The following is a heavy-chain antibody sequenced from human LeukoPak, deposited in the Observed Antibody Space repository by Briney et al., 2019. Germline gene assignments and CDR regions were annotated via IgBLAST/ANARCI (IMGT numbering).Heavy chain of an antibody. D-gene: IGHD3-22*01. CDR1: GGSFSDYY. CDR2: INHRGST. V-gene: IGHV4-34*01. CDR3: ARGLDYDSSGVDY. Sequence: SETLSLTCGVYGGSFSDYYWNWIRQPPGKGLEWIGEINHRGSTNYNPSLKSRVTISVDTSKNQFSLNVTSVTAADTAVYYCARGLDYDSSGVDYWGQGTLVTVSS. J-gene: IGHJ4*02.